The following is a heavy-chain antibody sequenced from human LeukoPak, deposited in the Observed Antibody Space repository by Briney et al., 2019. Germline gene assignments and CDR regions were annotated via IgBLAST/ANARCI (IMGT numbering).Heavy chain of an antibody. CDR1: GASISSSTDY. J-gene: IGHJ5*02. Sequence: SETLSLTCTVSGASISSSTDYWGWVRQPPGKGLEWIANIYYSGSTYYNPSLKSRVTISVDTSKNQFSLKLSSVTAADTAVYYCAGLIRPGWFDPWGQGTLVTVSS. D-gene: IGHD1-14*01. V-gene: IGHV4-39*01. CDR2: IYYSGST. CDR3: AGLIRPGWFDP.